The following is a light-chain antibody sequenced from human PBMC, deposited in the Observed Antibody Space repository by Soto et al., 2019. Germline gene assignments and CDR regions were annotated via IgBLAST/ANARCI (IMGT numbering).Light chain of an antibody. CDR2: DAS. V-gene: IGKV3-11*01. CDR1: QSVSSY. J-gene: IGKJ3*01. CDR3: QQRSNWPPRLT. Sequence: EIVLTQSPATLSLSPGERATLSCRASQSVSSYLAWYQQKPGQAPRLLIYDASNRATGIPARFSGSGSGTDFTLTISSLEPEDFAVDYCQQRSNWPPRLTFGPGTKVDIK.